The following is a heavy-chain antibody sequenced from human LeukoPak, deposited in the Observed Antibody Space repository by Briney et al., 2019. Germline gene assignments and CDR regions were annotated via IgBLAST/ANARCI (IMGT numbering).Heavy chain of an antibody. V-gene: IGHV4-59*08. CDR2: IYYSGRT. CDR3: ARLSPVYGHYGVLHY. J-gene: IGHJ4*02. CDR1: GGSINNYF. Sequence: SETLSLTCSVSGGSINNYFWTWIRQPPGKGLEWIGYIYYSGRTNYSPSLKSRVTMSVDTSQNQFSLKLSSVTAADTAVYYCARLSPVYGHYGVLHYWGQGTLVTVSS. D-gene: IGHD4-17*01.